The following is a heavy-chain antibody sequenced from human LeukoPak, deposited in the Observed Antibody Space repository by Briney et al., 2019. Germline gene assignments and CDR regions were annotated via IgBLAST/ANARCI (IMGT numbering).Heavy chain of an antibody. CDR3: ARGESDLLFDY. J-gene: IGHJ4*02. Sequence: PSETLSLTCTVSGDSISGYYWSWIRQPPGKGLEWIGYIFYSGSTNYNPSLKSRVTISVDTSENQFSLQLSSVTAADTAVYYCARGESDLLFDYWGQGTLVTVSS. CDR2: IFYSGST. V-gene: IGHV4-59*01. D-gene: IGHD1-26*01. CDR1: GDSISGYY.